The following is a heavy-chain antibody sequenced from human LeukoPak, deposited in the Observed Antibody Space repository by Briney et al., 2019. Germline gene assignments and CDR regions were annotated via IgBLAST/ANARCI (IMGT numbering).Heavy chain of an antibody. V-gene: IGHV4-30-4*02. J-gene: IGHJ6*02. Sequence: PSETLSLTCTVSGGSISSDDYYWSWIRQPPEKGLEWIGYVYYDGNTYYNPSLKSRVTISVDTSKNQFSLKLSSVTAADTAVYYCARESGGYCSGGSCHGYYGMDVWGQGTTVTVSS. CDR3: ARESGGYCSGGSCHGYYGMDV. D-gene: IGHD2-15*01. CDR1: GGSISSDDYY. CDR2: VYYDGNT.